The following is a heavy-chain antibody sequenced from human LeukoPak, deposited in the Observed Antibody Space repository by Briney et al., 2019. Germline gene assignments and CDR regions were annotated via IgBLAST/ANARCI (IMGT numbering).Heavy chain of an antibody. J-gene: IGHJ5*02. CDR3: ARRYSLNWFDP. V-gene: IGHV4-34*01. CDR1: GGSFSGYC. Sequence: SETLSLTCAVYGGSFSGYCWSWIRQPPGKGLEWIGEINHSGSTNYNPSLKSRVTISVDTSKNQFSLKLSSVTAADTAVYYCARRYSLNWFDPWGQGTLVTVSS. D-gene: IGHD5-12*01. CDR2: INHSGST.